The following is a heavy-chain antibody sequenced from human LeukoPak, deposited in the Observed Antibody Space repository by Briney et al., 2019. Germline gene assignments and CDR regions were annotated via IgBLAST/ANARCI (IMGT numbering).Heavy chain of an antibody. Sequence: PGGSLRLSCAASGFTFSSYWMNWVRQAPGKGLEWVSYISRSGDTIYFADSVKGRFTISRDNAKNSLYLQMSSLRAEDTAVYYCARDYATDYWGQGTLVTVSS. CDR1: GFTFSSYW. CDR3: ARDYATDY. D-gene: IGHD2-8*01. J-gene: IGHJ4*02. CDR2: ISRSGDTI. V-gene: IGHV3-48*04.